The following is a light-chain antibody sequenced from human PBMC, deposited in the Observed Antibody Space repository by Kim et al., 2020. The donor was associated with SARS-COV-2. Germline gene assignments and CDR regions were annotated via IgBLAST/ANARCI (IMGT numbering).Light chain of an antibody. V-gene: IGLV6-57*02. Sequence: NFMLTQPHSVSESPGKTVTISCTGSSGSIASNYVQWYQQRPGSAPTTVIYEDNQRPSGVPDRFSGSIDSSSNSASLTISGLKTEDEADYYCQSYDSSKWVFGGGTQLTV. CDR3: QSYDSSKWV. J-gene: IGLJ3*02. CDR1: SGSIASNY. CDR2: EDN.